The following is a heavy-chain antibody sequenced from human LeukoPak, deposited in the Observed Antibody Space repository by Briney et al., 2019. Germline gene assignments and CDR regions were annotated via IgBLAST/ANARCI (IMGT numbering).Heavy chain of an antibody. D-gene: IGHD3-22*01. J-gene: IGHJ6*03. V-gene: IGHV1-2*02. Sequence: ASVKVSCKASGYTFTGYYMHWVRQAPGQGLEWMGWINPHSGGTSYAQKFQGRVTMTRDTSTSTAYMELRSLRSDDTAVYYCAREQRYYYDSSGYLPDYYYYYMDVWGKGTTVTVSS. CDR3: AREQRYYYDSSGYLPDYYYYYMDV. CDR1: GYTFTGYY. CDR2: INPHSGGT.